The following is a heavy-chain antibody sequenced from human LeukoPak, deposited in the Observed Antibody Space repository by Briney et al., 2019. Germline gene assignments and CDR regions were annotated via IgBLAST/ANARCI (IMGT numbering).Heavy chain of an antibody. CDR1: GFTFSSYA. CDR3: AREQPGDFDY. Sequence: GGSLRLSCAASGFTFSSYAMNWVRQAPGKGLEWVSVITGSGDYTHYADSVKGRFTISRDNSKNTLYLQLNSLRAEDTAVYYCAREQPGDFDYWGQGILVAVSS. D-gene: IGHD3-16*01. J-gene: IGHJ4*02. CDR2: ITGSGDYT. V-gene: IGHV3-23*01.